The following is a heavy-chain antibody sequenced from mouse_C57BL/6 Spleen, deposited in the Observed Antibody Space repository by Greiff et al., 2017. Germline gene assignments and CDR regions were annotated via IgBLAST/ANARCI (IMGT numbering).Heavy chain of an antibody. CDR3: AREGDSSGYVAWFAY. CDR1: GYTFTSYW. D-gene: IGHD3-2*02. V-gene: IGHV1-53*01. Sequence: QVQLQQPGTELVKPGASVKLSCKASGYTFTSYWMPWVKQRPGQGLEWIGNINPSNGGTNYNEKFKSKATLTVDKSSSTAYMQLSSLTSEDSAVYYCAREGDSSGYVAWFAYWGQGTLVTVSA. CDR2: INPSNGGT. J-gene: IGHJ3*01.